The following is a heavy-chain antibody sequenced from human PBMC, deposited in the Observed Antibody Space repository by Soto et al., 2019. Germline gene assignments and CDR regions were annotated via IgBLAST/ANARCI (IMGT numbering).Heavy chain of an antibody. CDR1: GGSISSYY. CDR3: VRDGDYGYHYYIDG. V-gene: IGHV4-59*01. J-gene: IGHJ6*03. Sequence: PSETLSLTCTVSGGSISSYYWSWIRQPPGKGLEWIGYIYYSGSTNYNPSLKSRVTISVDTSKNQFSLKLSSVTAADTAVYYCVRDGDYGYHYYIDGWGEGTTVTVSS. D-gene: IGHD4-17*01. CDR2: IYYSGST.